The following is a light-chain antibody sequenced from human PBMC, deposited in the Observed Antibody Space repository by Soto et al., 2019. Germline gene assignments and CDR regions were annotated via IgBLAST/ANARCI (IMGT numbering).Light chain of an antibody. Sequence: EIVLVQSPGTLSLSPGERATLSCRASQSISNNYLAWYQPKPGQAPRLLIYGASSRAAGVPDRFSGSGTGTDLSRTLTSLEPEDFAVYYWQLYGVSTLMYTFGQGTKVGVK. CDR3: QLYGVSTLMYT. J-gene: IGKJ2*01. CDR1: QSISNNY. V-gene: IGKV3-20*01. CDR2: GAS.